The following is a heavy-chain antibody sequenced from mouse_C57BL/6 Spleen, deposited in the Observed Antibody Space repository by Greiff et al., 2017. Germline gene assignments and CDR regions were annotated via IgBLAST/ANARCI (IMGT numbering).Heavy chain of an antibody. D-gene: IGHD1-1*01. V-gene: IGHV1-75*01. CDR2: IFPGSGST. Sequence: VQLQQSGPELVKPGASVKISCKASGYTFTDYYINWVKQRPGQGLEWIGWIFPGSGSTYYTEKFKGKATLTVDKSSSTAYMLLRSLTSEDSAVYFCARRLDYYGSSYGDWYFDVWGTGTTVTVSS. CDR1: GYTFTDYY. CDR3: ARRLDYYGSSYGDWYFDV. J-gene: IGHJ1*03.